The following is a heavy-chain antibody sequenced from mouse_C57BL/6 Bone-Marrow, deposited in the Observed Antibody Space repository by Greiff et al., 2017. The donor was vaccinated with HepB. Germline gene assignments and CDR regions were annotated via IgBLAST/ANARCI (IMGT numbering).Heavy chain of an antibody. V-gene: IGHV5-4*03. D-gene: IGHD4-1*01. Sequence: EVMLVESGGGLVKPGGSLKLSCAASGFTFSSYAMSWVRQTPEKRLEWVATISDGGSYTYYPDNVKGRFTISRDNAKNNLYLQMSHLKSEDTAMYYCARGTGTVDFDYWGQGTTLTVSS. CDR2: ISDGGSYT. CDR1: GFTFSSYA. J-gene: IGHJ2*01. CDR3: ARGTGTVDFDY.